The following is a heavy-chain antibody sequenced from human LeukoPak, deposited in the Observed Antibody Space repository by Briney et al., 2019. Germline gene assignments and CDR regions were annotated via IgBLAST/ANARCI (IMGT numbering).Heavy chain of an antibody. CDR3: ARDAYYYGSGSYPLDY. J-gene: IGHJ4*02. CDR2: IYISGST. CDR1: GGSISYYY. V-gene: IGHV4-4*07. D-gene: IGHD3-10*01. Sequence: SETLSLTCTVSGGSISYYYWSWIRQPAGKGLEWIGRIYISGSTNYNPSLKSRVTMSVDTSKNQFSLKLSSVTAADTAIYYCARDAYYYGSGSYPLDYWGQGTLVTVSS.